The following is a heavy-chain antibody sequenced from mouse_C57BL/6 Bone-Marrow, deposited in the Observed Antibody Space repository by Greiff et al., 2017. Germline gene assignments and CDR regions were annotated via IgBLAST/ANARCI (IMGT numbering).Heavy chain of an antibody. CDR3: ARSGPPWYFDV. D-gene: IGHD3-1*01. CDR2: IYPRSGNT. Sequence: VQLQQSGAELARPGTSVKLSCKASGYTFTSYGISWVKQRTGQGLEWIGEIYPRSGNTYYNEKFKGKATLTADKSSSTAYMELRSLTSEDSAVYFCARSGPPWYFDVWGTGTTVTVSS. V-gene: IGHV1-81*01. J-gene: IGHJ1*03. CDR1: GYTFTSYG.